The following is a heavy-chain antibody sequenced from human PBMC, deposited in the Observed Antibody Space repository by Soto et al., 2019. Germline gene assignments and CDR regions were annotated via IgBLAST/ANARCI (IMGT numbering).Heavy chain of an antibody. D-gene: IGHD3-22*01. CDR1: GGTFSSYA. Sequence: GASVKVSCKASGGTFSSYAISWVRQAPGQGLEWMGGIIPIFGTANYAQKFQGRVTITADESTSTAYMELSSLRSEDTAVYYCASYYYDSSGYAFDIWGQGTMVTVSS. CDR3: ASYYYDSSGYAFDI. CDR2: IIPIFGTA. J-gene: IGHJ3*02. V-gene: IGHV1-69*13.